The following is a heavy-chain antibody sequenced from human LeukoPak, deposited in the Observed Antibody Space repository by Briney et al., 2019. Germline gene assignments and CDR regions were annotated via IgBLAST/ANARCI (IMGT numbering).Heavy chain of an antibody. D-gene: IGHD6-19*01. CDR1: GFTFSGSA. CDR2: IRSKANSYAT. J-gene: IGHJ4*02. V-gene: IGHV3-73*01. CDR3: YGGIAVASDY. Sequence: GGSLRVSCAASGFTFSGSAMHWVRQACGKGLEWVGRIRSKANSYATAYAASVKGRFTISRDDSKNTAYLQMNSLKTEDTAVYYCYGGIAVASDYWGQGTLVTVSS.